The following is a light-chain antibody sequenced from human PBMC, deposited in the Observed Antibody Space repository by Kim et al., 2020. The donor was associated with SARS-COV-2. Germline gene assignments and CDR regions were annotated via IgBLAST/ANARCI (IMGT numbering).Light chain of an antibody. V-gene: IGLV6-57*04. CDR1: SGSIASKY. Sequence: NFMLTQPHSVSESPGKTVSISCTRSSGSIASKYVQWYQRRPGSAPTTLIYGDDQRPSGVPDRFSASIDTSSNSASLIISGLKTEDEADYYCQSYDNDNHGVFGGRTQLTVL. CDR3: QSYDNDNHGV. CDR2: GDD. J-gene: IGLJ3*02.